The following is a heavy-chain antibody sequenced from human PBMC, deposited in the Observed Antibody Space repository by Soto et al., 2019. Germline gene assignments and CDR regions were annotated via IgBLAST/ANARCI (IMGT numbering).Heavy chain of an antibody. J-gene: IGHJ4*02. CDR1: GGSFSGYY. CDR3: ARAAESSGYSLDY. Sequence: TSETLSLTCAVYGGSFSGYYWSWIRQPPGKGLEWIGEINHSGSTNYNPSLKSRVTISVDTSKNQFSLKLSSVTAADTAVYYCARAAESSGYSLDYWGQGTLVTVSS. D-gene: IGHD3-22*01. V-gene: IGHV4-34*01. CDR2: INHSGST.